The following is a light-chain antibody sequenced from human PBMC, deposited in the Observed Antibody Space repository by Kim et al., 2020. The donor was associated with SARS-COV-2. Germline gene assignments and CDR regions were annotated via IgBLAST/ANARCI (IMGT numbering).Light chain of an antibody. Sequence: VDPGQSASITCSGDKLGDKYACWYQQKPGQSPVLVIYQDSKRPSGIPERFSGSNSGNTATLTISGTQAMDEADYYCQAWDSSTVVFGGGTQLTVL. V-gene: IGLV3-1*01. CDR2: QDS. J-gene: IGLJ2*01. CDR1: KLGDKY. CDR3: QAWDSSTVV.